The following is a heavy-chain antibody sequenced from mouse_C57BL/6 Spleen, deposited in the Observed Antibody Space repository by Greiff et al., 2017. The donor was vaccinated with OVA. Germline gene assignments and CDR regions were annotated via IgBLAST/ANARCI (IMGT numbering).Heavy chain of an antibody. CDR1: GFTFSSYA. Sequence: EVKVEESGEGLVKPGGSLKLSCAASGFTFSSYAMSWVRQTPEQRLEWVAYISSGGDYIYYADTVKGRFTISRDTSRNTLYLQMSSLKSEDTAMYYCTRVGYYAMDYWGQGTSVTVSS. J-gene: IGHJ4*01. V-gene: IGHV5-9-1*02. CDR3: TRVGYYAMDY. CDR2: ISSGGDYI.